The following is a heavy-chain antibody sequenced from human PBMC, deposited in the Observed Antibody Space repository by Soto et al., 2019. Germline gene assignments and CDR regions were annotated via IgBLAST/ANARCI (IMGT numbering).Heavy chain of an antibody. D-gene: IGHD3-3*02. J-gene: IGHJ6*02. CDR2: TYYRSKWYN. CDR3: ARGNSKLGYYGMDV. CDR1: AHSVSSNSPA. V-gene: IGHV6-1*01. Sequence: PSQTLALTCAISAHSVSSNSPAWNWLMQSPSRSPGWLGRTYYRSKWYNDYAVSVKSRITINPDTTKNQFSLQLNSVTPEDTAVYYWARGNSKLGYYGMDVWGQGTTVTVSS.